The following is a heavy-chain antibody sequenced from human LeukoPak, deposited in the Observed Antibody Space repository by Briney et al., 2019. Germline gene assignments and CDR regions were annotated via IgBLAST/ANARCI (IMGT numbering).Heavy chain of an antibody. V-gene: IGHV3-48*02. CDR2: IGTSSSTI. Sequence: GGSLRLSCAASGFTFSTYGMNWVRQAPGKGLEWISYIGTSSSTIYYADSVKGRFTISRDNAKNSLYLQMNSLRDEDTAVYYCARHDYGGDSGDYWGQGTLVTVSS. CDR1: GFTFSTYG. D-gene: IGHD4-23*01. CDR3: ARHDYGGDSGDY. J-gene: IGHJ4*02.